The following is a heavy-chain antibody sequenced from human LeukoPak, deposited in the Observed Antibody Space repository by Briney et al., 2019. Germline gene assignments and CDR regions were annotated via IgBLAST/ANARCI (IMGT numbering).Heavy chain of an antibody. CDR2: IYYSGST. D-gene: IGHD3-3*01. CDR1: GGSISSYY. Sequence: SETLSLTCTVSGGSISSYYWSWIRQPPGKGLEWIGYIYYSGSTNYNPSLKSRVTISVDTSKNQFSLKLSSVTAADTAVYYCARETKLVRFLEWSYYFDYWGQGTLVTVSS. V-gene: IGHV4-59*01. CDR3: ARETKLVRFLEWSYYFDY. J-gene: IGHJ4*02.